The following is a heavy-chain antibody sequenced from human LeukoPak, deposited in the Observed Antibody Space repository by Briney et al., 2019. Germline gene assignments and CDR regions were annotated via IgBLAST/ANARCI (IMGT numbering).Heavy chain of an antibody. Sequence: SETLSLTCTVSGGSISSYYWSWIRQPPGKGLEWIGYIYYSGSTNYNPSLKSRVTIPVDTSKNQFSLKLSSVTAADTAVYYCARRQVRGAFAFDYWGQGTLVTVSS. CDR3: ARRQVRGAFAFDY. D-gene: IGHD3-10*01. V-gene: IGHV4-59*08. CDR2: IYYSGST. J-gene: IGHJ4*02. CDR1: GGSISSYY.